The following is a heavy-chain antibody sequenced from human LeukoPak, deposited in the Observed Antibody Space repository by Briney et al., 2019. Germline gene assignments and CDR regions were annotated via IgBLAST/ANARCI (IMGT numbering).Heavy chain of an antibody. D-gene: IGHD6-19*01. CDR3: ARASSGWYDY. CDR2: ISGSGGST. CDR1: GFTFSSYS. Sequence: HTGGSLRLSCAAFGFTFSSYSMNWVRQAPGKGLEWVSAISGSGGSTYYADSVKGRFTISRDNSKNTLYLQMNSLRAEDTAVYYCARASSGWYDYWGQGTLVTVSS. J-gene: IGHJ4*02. V-gene: IGHV3-23*01.